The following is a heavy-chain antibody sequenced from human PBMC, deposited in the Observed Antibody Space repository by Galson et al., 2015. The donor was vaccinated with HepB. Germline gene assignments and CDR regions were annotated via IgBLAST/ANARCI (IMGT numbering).Heavy chain of an antibody. CDR1: GGSVSSGGFY. J-gene: IGHJ4*02. CDR2: IYYSGRT. Sequence: TLSLTCTVSGGSVSSGGFYWSWIRQQPGKGLEWIGYIYYSGRTSYNPALKSRVTISLDTSKNQLSLTLTSVTAADTAIYYCARHFDYWGQGILVAVSS. V-gene: IGHV4-31*03. CDR3: ARHFDY.